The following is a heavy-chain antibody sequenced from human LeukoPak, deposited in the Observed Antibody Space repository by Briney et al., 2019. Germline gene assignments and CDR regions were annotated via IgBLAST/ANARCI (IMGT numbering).Heavy chain of an antibody. Sequence: PGGSLRLSCAASGFTFSSYDMHWVRQATGKGLEWVSAIGTAGDTYYPGSVKARFTISRENAKNSLYLQMNSLRAGDTAVYYCAGARWGGYFGAFDIWGQGTMVTVSS. D-gene: IGHD3-3*01. CDR2: IGTAGDT. J-gene: IGHJ3*02. V-gene: IGHV3-13*04. CDR1: GFTFSSYD. CDR3: AGARWGGYFGAFDI.